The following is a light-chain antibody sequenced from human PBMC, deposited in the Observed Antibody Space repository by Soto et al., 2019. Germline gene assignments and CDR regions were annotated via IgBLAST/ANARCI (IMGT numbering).Light chain of an antibody. CDR3: QHRSSWPIT. V-gene: IGKV3-11*01. CDR1: QSVSLS. Sequence: EIVLTQSPATLSLSPGGRATLSCRASQSVSLSLAWYQQKPGQAPRLLIYDASKRASGFPARFSGSGSGTDFTLTISSLEPEDFAVYYCQHRSSWPITFGQGTRLEIK. J-gene: IGKJ5*01. CDR2: DAS.